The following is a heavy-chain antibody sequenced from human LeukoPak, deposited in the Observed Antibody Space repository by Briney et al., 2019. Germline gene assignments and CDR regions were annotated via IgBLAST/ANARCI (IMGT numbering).Heavy chain of an antibody. D-gene: IGHD3-10*02. V-gene: IGHV3-33*01. CDR3: AREISMFVNAFDL. CDR2: IWYDGSNE. CDR1: GFTFRNSG. Sequence: PGGSLRLSCAASGFTFRNSGMHWVRQAPGKGLEWVAVIWYDGSNEYYADAVKGRFIISRDNSKNTVHVQMNSLRVEDTSVYYCAREISMFVNAFDLWGQGTLVAVSS. J-gene: IGHJ3*01.